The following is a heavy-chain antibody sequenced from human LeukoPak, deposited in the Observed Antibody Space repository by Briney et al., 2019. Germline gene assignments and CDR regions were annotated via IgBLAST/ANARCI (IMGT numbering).Heavy chain of an antibody. CDR2: INTDGSIT. CDR1: GFTFSSYS. J-gene: IGHJ3*02. CDR3: ATYSVSQDAFDI. V-gene: IGHV3-74*01. D-gene: IGHD4-11*01. Sequence: GGSLRLSCAASGFTFSSYSMNWVRQAPGKGLVWVSRINTDGSITNYADSVKGRFTISRDNAKNTLYLQMSSLRADDTAVYYCATYSVSQDAFDIWGQGTMVTVSS.